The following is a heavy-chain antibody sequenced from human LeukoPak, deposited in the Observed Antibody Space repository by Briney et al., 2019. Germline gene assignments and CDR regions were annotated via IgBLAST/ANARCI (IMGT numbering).Heavy chain of an antibody. Sequence: GSLRLSCAASGFTFSSYAMHWVRQAPGKGLEWVAVISYDGSNKYYADSVKGRFTISRDNSKNTLYLQMNSLRAEDTAVYYCARQEESSSWADYWGQGTLVTVSS. CDR1: GFTFSSYA. V-gene: IGHV3-30-3*01. CDR2: ISYDGSNK. J-gene: IGHJ4*02. D-gene: IGHD6-13*01. CDR3: ARQEESSSWADY.